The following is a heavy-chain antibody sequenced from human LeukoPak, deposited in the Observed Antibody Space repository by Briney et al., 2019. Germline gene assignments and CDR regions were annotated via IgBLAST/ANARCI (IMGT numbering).Heavy chain of an antibody. V-gene: IGHV4-34*01. CDR1: GGSFSGYY. D-gene: IGHD3-10*01. J-gene: IGHJ4*02. CDR3: ARGGLSYYYGSASFDY. CDR2: INHSGST. Sequence: SETLSLTCVVYGGSFSGYYWNWIRQPPGKGLEWIGEINHSGSTNYNPSLKSRVTISVDTSKNQFSLKLSSVTVADTAVYYCARGGLSYYYGSASFDYWGQGALVTVSS.